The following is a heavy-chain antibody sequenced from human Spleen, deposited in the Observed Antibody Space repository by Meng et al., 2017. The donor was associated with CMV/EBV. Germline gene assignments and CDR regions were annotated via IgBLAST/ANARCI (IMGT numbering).Heavy chain of an antibody. CDR1: GFTFSRFW. V-gene: IGHV3-21*01. CDR2: ISHTSDYI. Sequence: GGSLRLSCAASGFTFSRFWMNWVRQAPGKGLEWVSSISHTSDYIYYADSVKGRFTISRDNAQSSLYLQMNSLRAEDTAVYYCARLGLAVAGSPGMDVWGQGTAVTVSS. CDR3: ARLGLAVAGSPGMDV. D-gene: IGHD6-13*01. J-gene: IGHJ6*02.